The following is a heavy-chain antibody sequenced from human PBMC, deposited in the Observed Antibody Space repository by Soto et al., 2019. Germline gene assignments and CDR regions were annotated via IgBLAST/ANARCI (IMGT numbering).Heavy chain of an antibody. J-gene: IGHJ6*02. D-gene: IGHD4-4*01. CDR1: GFTFSPYW. CDR2: INQDGRNT. CDR3: GRGGSNSPNGMDV. V-gene: IGHV3-74*03. Sequence: EVQLAQSGGGLVQPGGSLRLSCAASGFTFSPYWMHWVRQAPGKGLVWVSRINQDGRNTAYADSVKGRFTISRDNAKNTLYLQINSLRAEDTAVYYCGRGGSNSPNGMDVWGQGTTVTVSS.